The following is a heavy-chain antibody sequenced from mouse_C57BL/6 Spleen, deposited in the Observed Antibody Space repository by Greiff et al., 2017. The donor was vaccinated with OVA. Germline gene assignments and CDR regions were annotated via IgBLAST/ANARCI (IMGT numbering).Heavy chain of an antibody. CDR3: ASLYCGSSYGYFDV. CDR1: GFTFTDYY. Sequence: EVKLVESGGGLVQPGGSLSLSCAASGFTFTDYYMSWVRQPPGKALEWLGFIRNKANGYTTEYSASVKGRFTISRDNSQSILYLQMNALRAEDSATYYCASLYCGSSYGYFDVWGTGTTVTVSS. J-gene: IGHJ1*03. D-gene: IGHD1-1*01. V-gene: IGHV7-3*01. CDR2: IRNKANGYTT.